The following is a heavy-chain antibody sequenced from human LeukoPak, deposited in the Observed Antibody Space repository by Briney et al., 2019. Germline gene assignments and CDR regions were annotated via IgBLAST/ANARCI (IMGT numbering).Heavy chain of an antibody. CDR3: TTDFGDGYIPYYFDY. Sequence: GGSLRLSCAASGFTFSNAWMSWVRQAPGKGLEWVGRIKSKTGGGTTDYAAPVKGRFTISRDDSKNTLYLQMNSLKTEDTAVYYCTTDFGDGYIPYYFDYWGQGTLVTVSS. CDR1: GFTFSNAW. V-gene: IGHV3-15*01. D-gene: IGHD5-24*01. J-gene: IGHJ4*02. CDR2: IKSKTGGGTT.